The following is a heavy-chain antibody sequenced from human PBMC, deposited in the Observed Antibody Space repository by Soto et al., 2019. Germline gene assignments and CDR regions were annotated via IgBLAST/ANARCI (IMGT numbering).Heavy chain of an antibody. Sequence: LSETLSLTCTVSGGSVSSGSYYWSWIRQPPGKGLEWIGYIYYSGSTNYNPSLKSRVTISVDTSKNQFSLKLSSVTAADTAVYYCARDVMGDGWFDPWGQGTLVTVSS. CDR3: ARDVMGDGWFDP. CDR1: GGSVSSGSYY. CDR2: IYYSGST. J-gene: IGHJ5*02. D-gene: IGHD3-16*01. V-gene: IGHV4-61*01.